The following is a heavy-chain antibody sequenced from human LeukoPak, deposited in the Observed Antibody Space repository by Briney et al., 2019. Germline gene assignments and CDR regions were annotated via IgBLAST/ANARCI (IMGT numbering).Heavy chain of an antibody. Sequence: ASVEVSCKASGYTFTSYAMHWVRQAPGQRLEWMGWINAGNGNTKYSQKFQGRVTITRDTSASTAYMELSSLRSEDTAVYYCARDWDVPAASSGWFDPWGREPWSPSPQ. CDR3: ARDWDVPAASSGWFDP. CDR1: GYTFTSYA. CDR2: INAGNGNT. J-gene: IGHJ5*02. V-gene: IGHV1-3*01. D-gene: IGHD2-2*01.